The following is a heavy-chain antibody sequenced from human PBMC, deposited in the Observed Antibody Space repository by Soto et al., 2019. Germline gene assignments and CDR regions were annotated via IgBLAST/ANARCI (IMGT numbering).Heavy chain of an antibody. CDR2: IYYSGST. Sequence: SETLYLTCTVSGGSISSSSYYWGWIRQPPGKGLEWIGSIYYSGSTYYNPSLKSRVTISVDTSKNQFSLKLSSVTAADTAVYYCARDALIPRRDGYNFDFDYWGQGTLVTVSS. J-gene: IGHJ4*02. D-gene: IGHD5-12*01. CDR1: GGSISSSSYY. CDR3: ARDALIPRRDGYNFDFDY. V-gene: IGHV4-39*02.